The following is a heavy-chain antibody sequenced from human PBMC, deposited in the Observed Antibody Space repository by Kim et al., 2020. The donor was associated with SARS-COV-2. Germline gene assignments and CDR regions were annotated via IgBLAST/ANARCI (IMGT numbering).Heavy chain of an antibody. J-gene: IGHJ5*02. CDR2: ISAGVGTT. V-gene: IGHV3-23*01. Sequence: GGSLRLSCAASGFTISGSAMSWVRQAPGRGLEWVSFISAGVGTTYYADSVKGRFTISRDNSKNTLFLQMSSLGADDTAIYYCARTSSTFKFPTWGQGTLV. CDR3: ARTSSTFKFPT. D-gene: IGHD6-6*01. CDR1: GFTISGSA.